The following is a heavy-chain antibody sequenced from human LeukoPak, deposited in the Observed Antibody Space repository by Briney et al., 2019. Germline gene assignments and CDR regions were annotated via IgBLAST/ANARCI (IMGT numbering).Heavy chain of an antibody. J-gene: IGHJ5*02. Sequence: ASVKVSCKASGYTFTSYDINWVRQATGQELEGMGWMNPNSGNTGYAQKFQGRVTITRNTSISTAYMELSSLRSEDTAVYYCARVREDGNNWFDPWGQGTLVTVSS. D-gene: IGHD1-26*01. CDR3: ARVREDGNNWFDP. V-gene: IGHV1-8*03. CDR1: GYTFTSYD. CDR2: MNPNSGNT.